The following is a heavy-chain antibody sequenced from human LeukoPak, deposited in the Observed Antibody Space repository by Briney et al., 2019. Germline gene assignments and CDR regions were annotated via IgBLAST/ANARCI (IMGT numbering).Heavy chain of an antibody. V-gene: IGHV4-34*01. CDR2: INHSGST. J-gene: IGHJ6*03. CDR3: ARGRLTGIAVAGTGYYYYYHYMDV. Sequence: SETLSLTCAVYGGSFSGYYWSWIRQPPGKGLEWIGEINHSGSTNYNPSLKSRVTISVDTSKNQFSLKLSSVTAADTAVYYCARGRLTGIAVAGTGYYYYYHYMDVWGKGTTVTVSS. CDR1: GGSFSGYY. D-gene: IGHD6-19*01.